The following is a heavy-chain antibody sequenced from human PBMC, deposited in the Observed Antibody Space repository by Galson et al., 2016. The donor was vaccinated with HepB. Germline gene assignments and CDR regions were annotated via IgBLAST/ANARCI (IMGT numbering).Heavy chain of an antibody. D-gene: IGHD5-12*01. V-gene: IGHV1-2*02. CDR2: INPNSGGT. CDR3: ARDRLGGYDYH. J-gene: IGHJ5*02. CDR1: GYTFTGYY. Sequence: SVKVSCKASGYTFTGYYMHWVRQAPGQGLEWMGWINPNSGGTNYAQKFQGRVTMTRDTSISTAYMELSSLRSNDTAVYYCARDRLGGYDYHWVQGTLVTVSS.